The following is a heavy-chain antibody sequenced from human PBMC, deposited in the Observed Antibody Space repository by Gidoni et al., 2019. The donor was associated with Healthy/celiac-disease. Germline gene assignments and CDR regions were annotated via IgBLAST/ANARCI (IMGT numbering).Heavy chain of an antibody. CDR1: GFTFSSYG. D-gene: IGHD2-2*01. CDR2: ISYDGSNK. V-gene: IGHV3-30*18. CDR3: AKESEVPAAMFGGYYLDY. J-gene: IGHJ4*02. Sequence: CAASGFTFSSYGMHWVRQAPGKGLEWLAVISYDGSNKYYADSLKGRFTISRDNSKNTLYLQINSRRAEDTAVYYCAKESEVPAAMFGGYYLDYWGQGTLVTVSS.